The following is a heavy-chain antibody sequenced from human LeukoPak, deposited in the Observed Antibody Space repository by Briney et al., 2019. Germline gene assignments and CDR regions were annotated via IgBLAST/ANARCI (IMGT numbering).Heavy chain of an antibody. J-gene: IGHJ4*02. CDR1: GFTFSNYW. CDR2: IKFDGSEK. D-gene: IGHD2-15*01. Sequence: GGSLRLSCAASGFTFSNYWMSWVRQAPGKGLEWVANIKFDGSEKYYADSVKGRFTISRDNAKNSLYLQMTSLRAEDTAVYYCARDTLGWGQGTLVIVSS. V-gene: IGHV3-7*01. CDR3: ARDTLG.